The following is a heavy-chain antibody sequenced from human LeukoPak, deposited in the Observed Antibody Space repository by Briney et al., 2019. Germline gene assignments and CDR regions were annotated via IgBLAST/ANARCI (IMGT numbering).Heavy chain of an antibody. D-gene: IGHD6-19*01. CDR1: GXTISSYY. CDR2: IHDSGST. J-gene: IGHJ4*02. Sequence: KPSETLSLIFAVSGXTISSYYWNWIRQPPGKGLEWIGYIHDSGSTKYNPSLKSRVAISVDTSKSQFSLKLSSVTAADTAVYYCARWYYSGWAFDYWGQGTLVTVSS. V-gene: IGHV4-59*08. CDR3: ARWYYSGWAFDY.